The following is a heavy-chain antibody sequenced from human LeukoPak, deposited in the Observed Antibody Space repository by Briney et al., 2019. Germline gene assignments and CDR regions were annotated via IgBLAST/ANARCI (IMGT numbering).Heavy chain of an antibody. CDR1: GGSFSGYY. D-gene: IGHD2-21*02. Sequence: PSETLSLTCAVYGGSFSGYYWSWIRQPPGKGLEWIGEINHSGSTNYSPSLKSRVTISVDTSKNQFSLKLSSVTAADTAVYYCAREEVVTAARGFDYWGQGTLVTVSS. V-gene: IGHV4-34*01. CDR3: AREEVVTAARGFDY. CDR2: INHSGST. J-gene: IGHJ4*02.